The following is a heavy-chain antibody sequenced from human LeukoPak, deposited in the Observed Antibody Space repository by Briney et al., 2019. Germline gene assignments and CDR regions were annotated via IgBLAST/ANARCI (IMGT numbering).Heavy chain of an antibody. CDR1: GFTVDSNY. J-gene: IGHJ3*02. Sequence: GGSLRLSCAASGFTVDSNYLSWVRQAPGKGLEWVSTIYTGGNTYYADSVKGRFTISRDNSKNTLYLQMNSLRAEDTAVYYCAKVLSGSPDAFDIWGQGTMVTVSS. D-gene: IGHD1-26*01. CDR2: IYTGGNT. CDR3: AKVLSGSPDAFDI. V-gene: IGHV3-53*01.